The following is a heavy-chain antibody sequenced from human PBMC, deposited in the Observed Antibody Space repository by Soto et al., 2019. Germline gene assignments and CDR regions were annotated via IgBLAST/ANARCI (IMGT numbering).Heavy chain of an antibody. CDR2: IYSGGST. J-gene: IGHJ6*02. CDR1: GFTVSSNY. V-gene: IGHV3-53*01. Sequence: GGSLRLSCAASGFTVSSNYMSWVRQAPGKGLEWVSVIYSGGSTYYADSVKGRFTISRDNSKNTLYLQMNSLRAEDTAVYYCANLGYCSGGSCYPYGMDVWGQGTTVSVSS. D-gene: IGHD2-15*01. CDR3: ANLGYCSGGSCYPYGMDV.